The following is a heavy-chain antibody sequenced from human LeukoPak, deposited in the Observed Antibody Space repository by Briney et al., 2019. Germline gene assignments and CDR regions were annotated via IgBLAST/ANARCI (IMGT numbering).Heavy chain of an antibody. Sequence: PSETLSLTCTVSDASVTTYSWSWLRQPAGKGLEWIGRVYSSGATKYNPSLKSRVTITADTSTNKFSLKQPSVTAADTAVYYCARDHYGSGSYKAYFDYWGHGIQVTVSS. J-gene: IGHJ4*01. D-gene: IGHD3-10*01. CDR3: ARDHYGSGSYKAYFDY. V-gene: IGHV4-4*07. CDR1: DASVTTYS. CDR2: VYSSGAT.